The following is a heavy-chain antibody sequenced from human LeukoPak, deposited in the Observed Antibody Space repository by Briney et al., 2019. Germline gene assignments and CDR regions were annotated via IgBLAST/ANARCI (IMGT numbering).Heavy chain of an antibody. Sequence: GGSLRLSCVASGFAFSSYGMHWVRQAPGKGLEWVSYISSSSGTITYADSVKGRFTISRDNAKYSLYLQMNSLRAEDTAVYYCARDMGTYSSSPYYFVYWGQGTLVTVSS. D-gene: IGHD6-13*01. CDR2: ISSSSGTI. J-gene: IGHJ4*02. CDR3: ARDMGTYSSSPYYFVY. V-gene: IGHV3-48*01. CDR1: GFAFSSYG.